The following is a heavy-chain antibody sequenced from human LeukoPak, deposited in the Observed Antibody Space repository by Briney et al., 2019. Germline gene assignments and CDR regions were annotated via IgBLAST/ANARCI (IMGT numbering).Heavy chain of an antibody. CDR3: ARDHNGSGWYLDAFDI. V-gene: IGHV4-61*02. Sequence: KPSETLSLTCTVSGGSISSGSYYWSWIRQPAGKGLEWIGRIYTSGSTNYNPSLKSRVTISVDTSKNQFSLKLSSVTAADTAVYYCARDHNGSGWYLDAFDIWGQGTMVTVSS. CDR2: IYTSGST. J-gene: IGHJ3*02. CDR1: GGSISSGSYY. D-gene: IGHD6-19*01.